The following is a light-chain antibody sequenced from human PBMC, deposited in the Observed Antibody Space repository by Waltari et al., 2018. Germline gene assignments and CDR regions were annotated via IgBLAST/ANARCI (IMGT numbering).Light chain of an antibody. CDR3: QVWDANTDPGV. CDR1: NIESKS. V-gene: IGLV3-21*01. CDR2: YDN. J-gene: IGLJ1*01. Sequence: SYVLTPPPSVSVAPGETARITCGGNNIESKSVHWYRERPGQAPVVVISYDNDRAAGIPGRFSGSNSGNTATLTISRVEAGDEADYYCQVWDANTDPGVFGTGTEVTVL.